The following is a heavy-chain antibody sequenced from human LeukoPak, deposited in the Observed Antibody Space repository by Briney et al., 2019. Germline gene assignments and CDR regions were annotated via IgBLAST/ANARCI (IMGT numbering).Heavy chain of an antibody. Sequence: GESLKISCKGSGYSFTSYWIGWVRQTPGKGLEWMGVIYPGDSRTRYNPSFEGQVTIPADKSINTAYLQWSSLKASDTAMYYCACREFYSPWPGPWGQGTLVTVSS. CDR2: IYPGDSRT. CDR1: GYSFTSYW. CDR3: ACREFYSPWPGP. J-gene: IGHJ5*02. V-gene: IGHV5-51*01. D-gene: IGHD5-18*01.